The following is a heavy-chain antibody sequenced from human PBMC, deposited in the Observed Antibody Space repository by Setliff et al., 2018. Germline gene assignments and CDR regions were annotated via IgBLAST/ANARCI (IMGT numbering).Heavy chain of an antibody. CDR3: ARELTIVVPPALALDV. CDR1: GFTLSTYW. Sequence: GGSLRLSCSASGFTLSTYWMNWVRQAPGKGLEWVAHIKQDGSEEYYVDSVKGRFTISRDNAKNSLYLQMNSLRAEDTAVYYCARELTIVVPPALALDVWGKGTTVTVSS. V-gene: IGHV3-7*03. J-gene: IGHJ6*04. D-gene: IGHD2-2*01. CDR2: IKQDGSEE.